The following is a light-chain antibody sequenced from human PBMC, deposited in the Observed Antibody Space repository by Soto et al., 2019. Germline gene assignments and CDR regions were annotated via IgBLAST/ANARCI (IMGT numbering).Light chain of an antibody. CDR3: CSYADSDTLVV. J-gene: IGLJ2*01. Sequence: QSVLTQPASVSGSPGQSITISCTGSSSDIGGYNYVSWYQQLPGKVPKLLIYDVTNRPSGVSSRFSGSKSGNTASLTISGLQAEDEADYFCCSYADSDTLVVFGGGTKVTVL. CDR1: SSDIGGYNY. V-gene: IGLV2-14*03. CDR2: DVT.